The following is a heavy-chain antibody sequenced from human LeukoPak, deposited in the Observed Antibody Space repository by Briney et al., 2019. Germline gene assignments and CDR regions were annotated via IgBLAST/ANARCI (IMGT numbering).Heavy chain of an antibody. CDR2: MLGSGATT. J-gene: IGHJ4*02. V-gene: IGHV3-23*01. CDR3: AKRGDYFSSGSYYPFDY. D-gene: IGHD3-10*01. CDR1: GFTFSSYA. Sequence: GGSLRLSCAGSGFTFSSYAMSWVRQAPGKGLEWVSTMLGSGATTYYADSMRGRFTISRDNSKNTLYLQMNSLKAEDTAVYYCAKRGDYFSSGSYYPFDYWGQGTLVTVSS.